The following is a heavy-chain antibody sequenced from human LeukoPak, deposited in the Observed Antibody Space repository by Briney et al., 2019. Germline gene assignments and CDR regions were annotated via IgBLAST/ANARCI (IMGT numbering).Heavy chain of an antibody. D-gene: IGHD3-3*01. V-gene: IGHV4-59*01. CDR2: IFYSGST. CDR3: VRSDDFWSGYYGY. J-gene: IGHJ4*02. Sequence: ASETLSLTCTVSGGSISSYCWSWIRQPPGKGLEWIGYIFYSGSTNYNPSLKSRVTISVDTSKNQFSLKLSSVTAADTAVYYCVRSDDFWSGYYGYWGQGTLVTVSS. CDR1: GGSISSYC.